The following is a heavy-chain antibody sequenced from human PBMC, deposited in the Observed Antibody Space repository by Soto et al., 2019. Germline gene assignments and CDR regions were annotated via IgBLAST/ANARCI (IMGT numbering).Heavy chain of an antibody. J-gene: IGHJ5*02. D-gene: IGHD3-3*01. V-gene: IGHV3-48*02. Sequence: GGSLRLSCAASGFTFSSYSMDWVRQAPGKGLEWVSYISSSSSTIYYADSVKGRFTISRDNAKNSLYLQMNSLRDEDTAVYYCARGFLLRFLEWSPPNWFDPWGQGTLVTVSS. CDR1: GFTFSSYS. CDR2: ISSSSSTI. CDR3: ARGFLLRFLEWSPPNWFDP.